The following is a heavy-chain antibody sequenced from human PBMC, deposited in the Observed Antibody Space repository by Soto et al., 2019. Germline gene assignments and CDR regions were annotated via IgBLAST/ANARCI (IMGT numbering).Heavy chain of an antibody. CDR1: GFTFSSYA. J-gene: IGHJ4*02. CDR2: ISGSGGST. D-gene: IGHD3-10*01. Sequence: VQLVESGGGVVQPGRSLRLSCAASGFTFSSYAMSWVRQAPGKGLEWVSAISGSGGSTYYADSVKGRFTISRDNSKNTLYLQMNSLRAEDTAVYYCAKGSRFGELTPYYFDYWGQGTLVTVSS. CDR3: AKGSRFGELTPYYFDY. V-gene: IGHV3-23*04.